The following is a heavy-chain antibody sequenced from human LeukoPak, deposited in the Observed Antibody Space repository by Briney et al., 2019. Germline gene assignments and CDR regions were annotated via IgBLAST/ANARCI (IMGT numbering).Heavy chain of an antibody. D-gene: IGHD3-3*01. Sequence: VSVKVSCKASGYTFTSYYMHWVRQAPGQGLEWMGIINPSGGSTSYAQKFQGRVTMTRDTSTSTVYMELSSLRSEDTAVYYCARADRFLEWLLWGWGRGTLVTVSS. J-gene: IGHJ4*02. V-gene: IGHV1-46*01. CDR3: ARADRFLEWLLWG. CDR2: INPSGGST. CDR1: GYTFTSYY.